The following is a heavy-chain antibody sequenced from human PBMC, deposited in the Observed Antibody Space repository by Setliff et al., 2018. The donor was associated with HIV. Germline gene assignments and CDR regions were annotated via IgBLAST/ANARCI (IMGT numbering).Heavy chain of an antibody. J-gene: IGHJ6*03. CDR3: ARARTEDYDRRRRSHDYREV. CDR2: MNPDSRNT. CDR1: GYTFTNYD. D-gene: IGHD3-22*01. V-gene: IGHV1-8*03. Sequence: ASVKVSCKPSGYTFTNYDINWVRQAAGQGLAWMGWMNPDSRNTGYAQRFEGSVTITCDTSISTAYMELNNVKFGDTAIEYCARARTEDYDRRRRSHDYREVWARGATVTVSS.